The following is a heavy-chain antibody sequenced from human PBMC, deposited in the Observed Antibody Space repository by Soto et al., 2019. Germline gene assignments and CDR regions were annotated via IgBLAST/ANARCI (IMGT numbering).Heavy chain of an antibody. CDR1: GFTFDDYA. CDR3: AKDIIEGSSGWYPLFDY. J-gene: IGHJ4*02. D-gene: IGHD6-19*01. V-gene: IGHV3-9*01. CDR2: ISWNSGSI. Sequence: EVQLVESGGGLVQPGRSLRLSCAASGFTFDDYAMQWVRQAPGKGLEWVSGISWNSGSIGYADSVKGRFTISRDNAKNSLYLQMNSLRAEDTALYYCAKDIIEGSSGWYPLFDYWGQGTLVTVSS.